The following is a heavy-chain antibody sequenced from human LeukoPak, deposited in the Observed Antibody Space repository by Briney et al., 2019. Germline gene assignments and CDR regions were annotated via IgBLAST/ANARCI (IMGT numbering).Heavy chain of an antibody. D-gene: IGHD6-13*01. V-gene: IGHV3-23*01. Sequence: GGSLRLSCAASGFTFSSYAMSWVRQAPGKGLEWVSAISGSGGSTYYADSVKGRFTISRDNSKNTLYLQMNSLRAEDTAVYYCARGDSSSWFKYYGMDVWGQGTTVTVSS. CDR2: ISGSGGST. J-gene: IGHJ6*02. CDR1: GFTFSSYA. CDR3: ARGDSSSWFKYYGMDV.